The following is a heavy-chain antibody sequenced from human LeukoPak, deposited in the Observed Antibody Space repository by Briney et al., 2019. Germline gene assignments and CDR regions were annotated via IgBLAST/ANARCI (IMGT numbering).Heavy chain of an antibody. D-gene: IGHD3-3*01. CDR2: ISAYNGNT. Sequence: GASVKVSCKASGYTFTSYGISWVRQAPGQGLEWMGWISAYNGNTNYAQKFQGRVTMTRNTSISTAYMELSSLRSEDTAVYYCARGEYYDFWSGQGDVWGQGTTVTVSS. CDR3: ARGEYYDFWSGQGDV. CDR1: GYTFTSYG. J-gene: IGHJ6*02. V-gene: IGHV1-18*01.